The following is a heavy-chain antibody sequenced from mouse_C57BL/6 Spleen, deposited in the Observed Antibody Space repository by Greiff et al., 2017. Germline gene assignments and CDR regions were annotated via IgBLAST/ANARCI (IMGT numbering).Heavy chain of an antibody. CDR3: ARDSNYYGSSYAMDY. J-gene: IGHJ4*01. CDR1: GYTFTDYY. V-gene: IGHV1-75*01. Sequence: VKLMESGPELVKPGASVKISCKASGYTFTDYYINWVKQRPGQGLEWIGWIFPGSGSTYYNEKFKGKATLTVDKSSSTAYMLLSSLTSEDSAVYFCARDSNYYGSSYAMDYWGQGTSVTVSS. CDR2: IFPGSGST. D-gene: IGHD1-1*01.